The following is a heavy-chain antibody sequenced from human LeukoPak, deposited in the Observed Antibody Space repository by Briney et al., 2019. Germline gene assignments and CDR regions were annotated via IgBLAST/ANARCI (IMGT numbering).Heavy chain of an antibody. D-gene: IGHD3-10*01. CDR2: ISSSGSTI. V-gene: IGHV3-48*03. CDR1: GFTFSSYE. J-gene: IGHJ4*02. CDR3: ARDVGGRARGVIITSLDY. Sequence: GGSLRLSCVASGFTFSSYEMNWVRQAPGKGLEWVSYISSSGSTIYYADSVGGRFTISRDNSKNTLYLQMNSLRAEDTAVYYCARDVGGRARGVIITSLDYWGQGTLVTVSS.